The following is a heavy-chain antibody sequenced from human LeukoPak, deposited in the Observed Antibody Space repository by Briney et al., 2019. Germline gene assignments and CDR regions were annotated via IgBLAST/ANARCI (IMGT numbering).Heavy chain of an antibody. Sequence: PSETLSLTCAVYGGSFSGYYWSWIRQPPGKGLEWIGEINHSGSTNYNPSLKSRVTISVDTSKNQFSLKLSSVTAADTAVYYCARGYAYGKFGHFDYWGQGTLVTVSS. V-gene: IGHV4-34*01. CDR3: ARGYAYGKFGHFDY. CDR2: INHSGST. J-gene: IGHJ4*02. D-gene: IGHD2-8*01. CDR1: GGSFSGYY.